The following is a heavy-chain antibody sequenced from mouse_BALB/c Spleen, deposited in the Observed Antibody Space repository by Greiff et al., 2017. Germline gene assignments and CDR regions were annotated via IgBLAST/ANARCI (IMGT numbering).Heavy chain of an antibody. CDR2: IDPANGNT. CDR1: GFNIKDTY. CDR3: ARTYDGYNDYFDY. J-gene: IGHJ2*01. Sequence: EVQLQQSGAELVKPGASVKLSCTASGFNIKDTYMHWVKQRPEQGLEWIGRIDPANGNTKYDPKFQGKATITADTSSNTAYLQLSSLTSEGTAVYYCARTYDGYNDYFDYWGQGTTLTVSS. V-gene: IGHV14-3*02. D-gene: IGHD2-3*01.